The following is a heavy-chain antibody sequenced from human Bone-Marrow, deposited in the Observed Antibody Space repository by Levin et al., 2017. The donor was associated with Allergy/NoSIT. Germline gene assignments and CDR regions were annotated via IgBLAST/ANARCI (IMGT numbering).Heavy chain of an antibody. CDR3: AKDLGVEGDY. J-gene: IGHJ4*02. Sequence: GESLKISCAASGFTFSSYGMHWVRQAPGKGLEWVAVISYDGSNKYYADSVKGRFTISRDNSKNTLYLQMNSLRAEDTAVYYCAKDLGVEGDYWGQGTLVTVSS. CDR1: GFTFSSYG. D-gene: IGHD3-3*01. CDR2: ISYDGSNK. V-gene: IGHV3-30*18.